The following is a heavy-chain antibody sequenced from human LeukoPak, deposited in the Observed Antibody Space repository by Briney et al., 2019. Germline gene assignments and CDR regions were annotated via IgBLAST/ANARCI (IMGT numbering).Heavy chain of an antibody. J-gene: IGHJ4*02. CDR1: GFTFSHYG. Sequence: PGGSLRLSCAASGFTFSHYGMHWVRQAPGKGLEWVAIIWYDGSNKYYADSVKGRFTISRDNSKNTLYLQMNSLRVEDTAVYYCAKGLSRLHLDYWGQGTLVTVSS. CDR3: AKGLSRLHLDY. V-gene: IGHV3-33*06. D-gene: IGHD2-15*01. CDR2: IWYDGSNK.